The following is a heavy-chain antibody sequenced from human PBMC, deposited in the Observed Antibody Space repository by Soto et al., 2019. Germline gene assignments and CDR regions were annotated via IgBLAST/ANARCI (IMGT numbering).Heavy chain of an antibody. D-gene: IGHD6-19*01. CDR3: ARAGTSVAGNFDY. CDR2: ISGSGVST. CDR1: GFSFKTYA. J-gene: IGHJ4*02. V-gene: IGHV3-23*01. Sequence: PGGSLRLSCEASGFSFKTYAMSWVRQVPGKGLEWVAAISGSGVSTYYADSVKGRFTISRDNFKNMLYLQMNSLRAEDTAVYYCARAGTSVAGNFDYWGQGTLVTVSS.